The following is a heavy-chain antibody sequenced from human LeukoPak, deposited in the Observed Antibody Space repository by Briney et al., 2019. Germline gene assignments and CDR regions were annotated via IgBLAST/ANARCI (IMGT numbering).Heavy chain of an antibody. J-gene: IGHJ6*02. V-gene: IGHV1-58*02. Sequence: SVKVSCKASGFTFTSSAMQWVRQARGQRLEWIGWIVVGSGNTNYAQKFQERVTITRDMSTSTAYMELSSLRSEDTAVYYCAGTVAGTVHYYYGMDVWGQGTTATVSS. CDR2: IVVGSGNT. CDR1: GFTFTSSA. D-gene: IGHD6-19*01. CDR3: AGTVAGTVHYYYGMDV.